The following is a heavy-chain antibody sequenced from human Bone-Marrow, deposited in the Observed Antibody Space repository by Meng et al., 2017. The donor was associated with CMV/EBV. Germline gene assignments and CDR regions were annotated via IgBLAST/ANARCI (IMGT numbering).Heavy chain of an antibody. J-gene: IGHJ5*02. CDR1: YNFTSYA. V-gene: IGHV1-3*01. Sequence: YNFTSYARQWVRQARGQRLEGMGWINAGNGNTKYSQKFQGRVTITRDTSASTAYMELSSLRSEDTAVYYCARAFITMVRGVTWFDPWGQGTLVTVSS. D-gene: IGHD3-10*01. CDR2: INAGNGNT. CDR3: ARAFITMVRGVTWFDP.